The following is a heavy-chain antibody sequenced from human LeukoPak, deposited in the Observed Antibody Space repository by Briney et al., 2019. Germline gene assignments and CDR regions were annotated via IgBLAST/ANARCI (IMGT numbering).Heavy chain of an antibody. D-gene: IGHD6-13*01. Sequence: KDGESLKISCKGSGYSITSYWIGWVRQMPGEGLEWMGIIYPGDSDTRYSPSFQGQVTISADKSISTAYLQWSSLTASDTAMYYCARPAAAGKRSYYFDYWGQGTLVTVSS. CDR1: GYSITSYW. CDR3: ARPAAAGKRSYYFDY. J-gene: IGHJ4*02. CDR2: IYPGDSDT. V-gene: IGHV5-51*01.